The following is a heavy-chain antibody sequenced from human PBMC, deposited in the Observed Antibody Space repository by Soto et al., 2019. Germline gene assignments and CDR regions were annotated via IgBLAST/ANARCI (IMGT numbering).Heavy chain of an antibody. V-gene: IGHV4-59*08. Sequence: SETLSLTCTVSGGSISSYYWSWIRQPPGKGLEWIGYIYYSGSTNYNPSLKSRVTISVDTSKNQFSLKLSSVTAADTAAYYCARLPRYCSGGSCYGYYYMDVWGKGTTLTVSS. J-gene: IGHJ6*03. CDR3: ARLPRYCSGGSCYGYYYMDV. D-gene: IGHD2-15*01. CDR1: GGSISSYY. CDR2: IYYSGST.